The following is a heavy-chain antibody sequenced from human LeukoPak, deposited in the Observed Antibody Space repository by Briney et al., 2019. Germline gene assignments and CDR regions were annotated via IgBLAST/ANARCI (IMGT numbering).Heavy chain of an antibody. Sequence: SETLSLTCAVYGGSFSGYYWSWIRQPPGKGLEWIGEINHSGSTNYNPSLKSRVTISVDTSENQFSLKLSSVTAADTAVYYCARSLDPWGQGTLVTVSS. J-gene: IGHJ5*02. V-gene: IGHV4-34*01. CDR2: INHSGST. CDR1: GGSFSGYY. CDR3: ARSLDP.